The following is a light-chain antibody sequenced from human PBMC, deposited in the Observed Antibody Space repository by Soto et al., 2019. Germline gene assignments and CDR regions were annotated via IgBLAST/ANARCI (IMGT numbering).Light chain of an antibody. V-gene: IGKV1-12*01. J-gene: IGKJ5*01. CDR3: QQANSFPIT. CDR1: QGLSSW. Sequence: DIQMTQTASSVSASVGGRVTITCRASQGLSSWLAWYQQKPGKAPKLLIYAASSLQSGVPSRFSGSGSGTDFTLTISSLQPEDFATYYCQQANSFPITFGQGTRLEIK. CDR2: AAS.